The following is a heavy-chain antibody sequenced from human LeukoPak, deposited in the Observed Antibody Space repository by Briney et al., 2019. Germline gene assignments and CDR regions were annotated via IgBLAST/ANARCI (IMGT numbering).Heavy chain of an antibody. CDR2: IYYSGST. V-gene: IGHV4-39*01. CDR3: LLVPSGSFDY. CDR1: GGSISSSSYY. Sequence: SETLSLTCTVSGGSISSSSYYWGWIRQPPGKGLEWIGSIYYSGSTYYNPSLKSRVTISVDTSKNQFSLKLSSVTAADTAVYYCLLVPSGSFDYWGQGTLVTVSS. D-gene: IGHD6-25*01. J-gene: IGHJ4*02.